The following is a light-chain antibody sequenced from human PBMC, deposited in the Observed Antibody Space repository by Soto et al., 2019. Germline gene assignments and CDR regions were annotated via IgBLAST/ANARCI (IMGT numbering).Light chain of an antibody. Sequence: EIVLTQSPATLSLSPGERATLSCRASQSVSRYLAWYQQKPGQAPRLLIYDASTRATGIPARFSGSGSGTEFTLTISSLQSEEFAVYYRQQYNNWPPWTFGQGTKVDIK. CDR3: QQYNNWPPWT. J-gene: IGKJ1*01. CDR2: DAS. V-gene: IGKV3-15*01. CDR1: QSVSRY.